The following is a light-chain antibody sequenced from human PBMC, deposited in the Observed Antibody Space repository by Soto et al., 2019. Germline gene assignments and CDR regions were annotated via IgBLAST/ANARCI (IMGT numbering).Light chain of an antibody. CDR2: AAS. CDR1: QSISNY. V-gene: IGKV1-39*01. CDR3: EQSYSTPHT. J-gene: IGKJ4*01. Sequence: DLQLTQSPSSLSASVGGRVTITCRASQSISNYLNWYQQEPGRAPKLLIYAASSLQVGVPSRFSGSGSGTDFTLTISSLQPEDSVTYYCEQSYSTPHTFGGGTKVEIK.